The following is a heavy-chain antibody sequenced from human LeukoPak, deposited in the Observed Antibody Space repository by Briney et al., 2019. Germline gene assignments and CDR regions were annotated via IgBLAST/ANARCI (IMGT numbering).Heavy chain of an antibody. V-gene: IGHV4-4*02. CDR1: GGSISSSNW. CDR3: ARASQVLRGWFDP. J-gene: IGHJ5*02. Sequence: KTSETLSLTCAVSGGSISSSNWWSWVRQPPGKGLEWIGEIYHSGSTNYNPSLKSRVTISVDKSKNQFSLKLSSVTAADTAVYYCARASQVLRGWFDPWGQGTLVTVSS. CDR2: IYHSGST.